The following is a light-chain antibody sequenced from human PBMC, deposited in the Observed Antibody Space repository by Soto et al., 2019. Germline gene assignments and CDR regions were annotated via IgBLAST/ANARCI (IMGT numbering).Light chain of an antibody. CDR2: RAS. Sequence: EIVMTQSPATLSVSPGERATLSCRASQSVSSKLAWYQQKPGQAPRLLIYRASTRATDIPARFSGSGSGTEFTLTISSLQSEDFAVYYCQQYNSWLWTFGQGTKVDIK. CDR3: QQYNSWLWT. J-gene: IGKJ1*01. CDR1: QSVSSK. V-gene: IGKV3-15*01.